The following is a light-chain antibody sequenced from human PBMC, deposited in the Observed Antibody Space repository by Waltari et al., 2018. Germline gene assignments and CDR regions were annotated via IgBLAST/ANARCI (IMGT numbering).Light chain of an antibody. J-gene: IGKJ1*01. CDR3: QQYGSSPRT. Sequence: RAGQSVSSSYLAWYQQKPGQAPRLLIYGASSRATSIPDRFSGSGSGTDFTLTISRLEPEDLAVYYCQQYGSSPRTFGQGTKVEIK. V-gene: IGKV3-20*01. CDR2: GAS. CDR1: QSVSSSY.